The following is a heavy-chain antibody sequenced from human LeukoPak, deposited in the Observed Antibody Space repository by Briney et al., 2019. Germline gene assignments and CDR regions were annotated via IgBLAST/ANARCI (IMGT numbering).Heavy chain of an antibody. J-gene: IGHJ4*02. CDR1: GFTFSHYE. Sequence: GGSLRLSCTGSGFTFSHYEMNWVRQAPGKGLLWVSRINSDGRTTTYADSVKGRFTISRDNAKNTLYLQMNSLRAEDTAVYYCAMIKEGWGQGTLVTVSS. V-gene: IGHV3-74*01. D-gene: IGHD3-22*01. CDR2: INSDGRTT. CDR3: AMIKEG.